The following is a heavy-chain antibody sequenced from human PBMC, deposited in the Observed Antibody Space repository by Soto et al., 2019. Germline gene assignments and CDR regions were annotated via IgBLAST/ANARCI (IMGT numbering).Heavy chain of an antibody. D-gene: IGHD6-6*01. CDR3: ASRAYSSSTSPPFDP. Sequence: ASVEMVCKASWYNFTIHYIHWVRQAPGQGPEWMGIINHDGGRTTYAQNFNGRVTMTMDTSASTVYMELSILKFVETGMYCCASRAYSSSTSPPFDPRGQQTLV. CDR2: INHDGGRT. V-gene: IGHV1-46*01. CDR1: WYNFTIHY. J-gene: IGHJ5*02.